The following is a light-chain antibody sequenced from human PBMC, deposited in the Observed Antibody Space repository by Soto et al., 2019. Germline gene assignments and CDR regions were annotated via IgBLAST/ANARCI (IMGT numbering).Light chain of an antibody. V-gene: IGKV3-15*01. CDR3: QQYDSWPPLT. Sequence: EILLTQSPATLSLSPGEGATLSCRASQSIYSKLAWYQQRRGQTPRLLIYDASSRATGIPARCSGSGFGTEFALPISSLRSDDFAVYYCQQYDSWPPLTFGGGTKVEIK. CDR2: DAS. J-gene: IGKJ4*01. CDR1: QSIYSK.